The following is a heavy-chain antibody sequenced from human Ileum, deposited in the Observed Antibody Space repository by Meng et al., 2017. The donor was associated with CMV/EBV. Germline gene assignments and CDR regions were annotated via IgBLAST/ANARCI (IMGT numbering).Heavy chain of an antibody. Sequence: GESLKISCAVSGLSLRAYRMHWVRQAPGKGLEWISYSDTTGTDLSYADSVKGRFTISRDNAKNSLFLQMNSLRVDDTAVYYCVSGVDPPFDYWGQGTLVTGYS. CDR3: VSGVDPPFDY. D-gene: IGHD3-10*01. J-gene: IGHJ4*02. CDR2: SDTTGTDL. V-gene: IGHV3-21*01. CDR1: GLSLRAYR.